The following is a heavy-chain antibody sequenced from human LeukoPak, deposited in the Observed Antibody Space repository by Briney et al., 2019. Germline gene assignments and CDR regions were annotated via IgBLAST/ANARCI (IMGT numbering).Heavy chain of an antibody. CDR1: GGSFSGYY. D-gene: IGHD1-26*01. CDR2: IYHSGST. J-gene: IGHJ4*02. Sequence: SETLSLTCAVYGGSFSGYYWSWIRQPPGKGLEWIGEIYHSGSTNYNPSLKSRVTISVDTSKNQFSLKLSSVTAADTAVYYCASVRIVGATRYFDYWGQGTLVTVSS. V-gene: IGHV4-34*01. CDR3: ASVRIVGATRYFDY.